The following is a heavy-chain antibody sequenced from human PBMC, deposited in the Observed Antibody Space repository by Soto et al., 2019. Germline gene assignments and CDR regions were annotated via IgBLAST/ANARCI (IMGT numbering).Heavy chain of an antibody. CDR1: GFTFSSYW. V-gene: IGHV3-74*01. CDR3: ARAPRIAAAGTFGY. Sequence: EVQLVESGGGLVQPGGSLRLSCAASGFTFSSYWMHWVRQAPGKGLVWVSRINSDGSSTSYADSVKGRFTISRDNAKNTLDLQVNSLRAEDTAVYYWARAPRIAAAGTFGYWGQGTLVTVSS. CDR2: INSDGSST. D-gene: IGHD6-13*01. J-gene: IGHJ4*02.